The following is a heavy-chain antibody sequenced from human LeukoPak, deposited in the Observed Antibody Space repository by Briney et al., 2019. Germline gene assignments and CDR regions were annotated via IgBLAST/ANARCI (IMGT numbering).Heavy chain of an antibody. CDR2: ISGSGGST. J-gene: IGHJ4*02. CDR1: GFXFSSYA. CDR3: AKARGSGSYYYYFDY. V-gene: IGHV3-23*01. D-gene: IGHD1-26*01. Sequence: GGSLRLSCEASGFXFSSYAISWVRQAPGKGLEWVSAISGSGGSTYCADSVKGRFTISRDNSKNTLYLQMNSLRAEDTAVYYCAKARGSGSYYYYFDYWGQGTLVTVSS.